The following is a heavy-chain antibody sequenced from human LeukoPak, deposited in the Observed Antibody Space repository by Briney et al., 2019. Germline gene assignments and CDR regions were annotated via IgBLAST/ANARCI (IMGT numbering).Heavy chain of an antibody. CDR3: ARDQGVDVVDL. CDR2: ISSSSSTI. V-gene: IGHV3-48*04. Sequence: GGSLRLSCAASGFTFSSYSMNWGRQAPGKGLEWVSYISSSSSTIYYAHSVKGRFTVSRDNAKNSLYLQMNSLRAEDTAVYYCARDQGVDVVDLWGQGTLVTVSS. D-gene: IGHD5-12*01. CDR1: GFTFSSYS. J-gene: IGHJ5*02.